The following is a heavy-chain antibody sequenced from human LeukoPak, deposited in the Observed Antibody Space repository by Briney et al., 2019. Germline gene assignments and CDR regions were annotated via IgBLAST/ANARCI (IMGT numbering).Heavy chain of an antibody. CDR3: ARWSSSSGFDY. D-gene: IGHD6-6*01. Sequence: PSETLSLTCTVSGGSISSYYWSWIRQPPGKGLEWIGYIYHSGSTYYNPSLKSRVTISVDRSKNQFSLKLSSVTAADTAVYYCARWSSSSGFDYWGQGTLVTVSS. V-gene: IGHV4-59*12. J-gene: IGHJ4*02. CDR2: IYHSGST. CDR1: GGSISSYY.